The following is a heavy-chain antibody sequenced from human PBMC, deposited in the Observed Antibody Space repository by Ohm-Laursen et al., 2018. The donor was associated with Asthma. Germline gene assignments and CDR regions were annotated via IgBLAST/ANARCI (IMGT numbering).Heavy chain of an antibody. Sequence: TLSLTCTVSGGSISSGGYYWSWIRQHPGKGLEWIGYIYYSGSTYYNPSLKSRVTISVDTSKNQFSLKLSSVTAADTAVYYCARETVVVPAAMSNGMDVWGQGTTVTVSS. V-gene: IGHV4-30-4*08. CDR2: IYYSGST. CDR1: GGSISSGGYY. J-gene: IGHJ6*02. CDR3: ARETVVVPAAMSNGMDV. D-gene: IGHD2-2*01.